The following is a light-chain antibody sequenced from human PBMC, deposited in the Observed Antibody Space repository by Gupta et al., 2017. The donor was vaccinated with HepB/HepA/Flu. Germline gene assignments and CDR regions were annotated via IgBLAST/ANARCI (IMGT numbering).Light chain of an antibody. V-gene: IGKV4-1*01. Sequence: DIVMTQSPDSLAVSLGERATINCRSSQSLLYGSTNKNYLAWYQQKPGQPPKLLLYWASTRESGVPDRFIGSGSGTDFTLTISSLQAEDVAAYYCHQYYSLPYTFGQGTKLEIK. CDR3: HQYYSLPYT. CDR1: QSLLYGSTNKNY. J-gene: IGKJ2*01. CDR2: WAS.